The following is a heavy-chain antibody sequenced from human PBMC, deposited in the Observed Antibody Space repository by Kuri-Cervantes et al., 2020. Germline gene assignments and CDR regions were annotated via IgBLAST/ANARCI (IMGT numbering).Heavy chain of an antibody. Sequence: ASVKVSCKASGYTFTSYYMHGVRQAPGQVLEWMGIINPSGGSTSYAQKFQGRVTMTRDTSTSTVYMELSSLRSEDTAVDYCARGDILTGYYAPHYYGMDVWGQGTTVTVSS. V-gene: IGHV1-46*01. CDR3: ARGDILTGYYAPHYYGMDV. CDR1: GYTFTSYY. D-gene: IGHD3-9*01. J-gene: IGHJ6*02. CDR2: INPSGGST.